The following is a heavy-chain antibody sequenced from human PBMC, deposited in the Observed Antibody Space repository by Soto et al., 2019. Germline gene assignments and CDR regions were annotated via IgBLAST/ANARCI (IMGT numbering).Heavy chain of an antibody. Sequence: QVQLQESGPGLVKPSETLSLTCTVSGGSISSYYWSWIRQPPGKGLEWIGYIYYSGSTNYNPSLKSRVTITVDTSKNQFSLKLSSVTAADMAVYYCARDSSGWFRHNWFDPWGQGTLVTVSS. V-gene: IGHV4-59*01. CDR3: ARDSSGWFRHNWFDP. CDR1: GGSISSYY. CDR2: IYYSGST. D-gene: IGHD6-19*01. J-gene: IGHJ5*02.